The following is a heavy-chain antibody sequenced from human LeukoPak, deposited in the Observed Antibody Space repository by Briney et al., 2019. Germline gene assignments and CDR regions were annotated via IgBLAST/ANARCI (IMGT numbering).Heavy chain of an antibody. CDR3: ANHLACGSTSCPPFDD. V-gene: IGHV3-21*01. Sequence: GGSLRLSCAASGFTFSTYSMRWVRQAPGKGLEWVSSISDNSYWIYYADSVEGRFIISRDNAKNSLYLQMNSLRAEDTAVYYCANHLACGSTSCPPFDDWGQGTLVTVSS. D-gene: IGHD2-2*01. J-gene: IGHJ4*02. CDR2: ISDNSYWI. CDR1: GFTFSTYS.